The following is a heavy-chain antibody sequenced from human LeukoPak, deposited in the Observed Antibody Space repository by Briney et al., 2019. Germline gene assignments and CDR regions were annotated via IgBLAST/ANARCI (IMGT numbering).Heavy chain of an antibody. CDR1: GFTFSDYY. CDR3: ASPRGRDGSYYYYMDV. D-gene: IGHD2-21*02. J-gene: IGHJ6*03. Sequence: GGSLRLSCAASGFTFSDYYMGWIRQAPGKGLEWVSYISSSGSTIYYADSVKGRFTISRDNAKNSLYLQMNSLRAEDTAVYYCASPRGRDGSYYYYMDVWGKGTTVTVSS. V-gene: IGHV3-11*04. CDR2: ISSSGSTI.